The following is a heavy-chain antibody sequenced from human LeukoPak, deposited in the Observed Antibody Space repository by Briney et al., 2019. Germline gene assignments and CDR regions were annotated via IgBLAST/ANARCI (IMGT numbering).Heavy chain of an antibody. CDR3: ARDQDSSSWTRTRGFDP. CDR2: IYTSGST. V-gene: IGHV4-4*07. Sequence: SETLSLTCTVSGGSISSYYRSWIRQPAGKGLEWIGRIYTSGSTNYNPSLKSRVTMSVDTSKNQFSLKLSSVTAADTAVYYCARDQDSSSWTRTRGFDPWGQGTLVTVSS. J-gene: IGHJ5*02. D-gene: IGHD6-13*01. CDR1: GGSISSYY.